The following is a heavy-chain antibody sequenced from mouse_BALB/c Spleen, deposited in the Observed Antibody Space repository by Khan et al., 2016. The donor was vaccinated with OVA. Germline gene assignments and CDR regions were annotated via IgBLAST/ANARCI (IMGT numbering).Heavy chain of an antibody. CDR3: ARIDGSDFDY. Sequence: VQLQQSGPELVQPGASVKISCKASGYSFTGYFMNWVMQSHGKSLEWIGRINPHIGETFYNPKFKGKATLTADESSSTALMGLTSQESEVSAFYCCARIDGSDFDYWGQGTTLTVSS. CDR1: GYSFTGYF. D-gene: IGHD1-1*01. CDR2: INPHIGET. J-gene: IGHJ2*01. V-gene: IGHV1-20*02.